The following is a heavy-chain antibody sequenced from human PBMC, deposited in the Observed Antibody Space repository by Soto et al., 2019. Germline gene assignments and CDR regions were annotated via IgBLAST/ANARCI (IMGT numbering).Heavy chain of an antibody. J-gene: IGHJ4*02. CDR1: GFTFSSYW. CDR3: ASPRGRELNSGFDY. V-gene: IGHV3-74*01. D-gene: IGHD1-26*01. Sequence: GGSLRLSCAASGFTFSSYWMHWVRQAPGKGLVWVSRINSDGSSTSYADSVKGRFTISRDNAKNTLYLQMNSLRAEDTAVYYCASPRGRELNSGFDYWGQGTLVTVSS. CDR2: INSDGSST.